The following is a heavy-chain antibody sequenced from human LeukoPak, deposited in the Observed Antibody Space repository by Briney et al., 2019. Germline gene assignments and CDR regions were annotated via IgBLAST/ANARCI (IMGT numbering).Heavy chain of an antibody. CDR3: ARGFDYYSSGYYPYYFDY. V-gene: IGHV4-34*01. J-gene: IGHJ4*02. D-gene: IGHD3-22*01. CDR1: GGSFSGNYY. CDR2: VNHGGST. Sequence: SETLSLTCAVYGGSFSGNYYWNWIRQPPGKGLEWIAEVNHGGSTNHNPSLKNRVTISVDKSKNQFSLKLNSVTAADTAVYYCARGFDYYSSGYYPYYFDYWGQGTLVTVSS.